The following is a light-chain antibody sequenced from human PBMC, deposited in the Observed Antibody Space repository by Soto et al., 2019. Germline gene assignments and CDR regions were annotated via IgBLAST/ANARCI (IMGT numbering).Light chain of an antibody. Sequence: SVLTQPHSVSGSPGQRVTISCTVSSSNIGAGYDVHWYQQLPGTAPKLLIYGNSNRPSGVPDRFSGSKSGTSASLAITGLQAEDEADYYCQSYDSSLSGYVFGTGTKVTVL. CDR3: QSYDSSLSGYV. CDR2: GNS. CDR1: SSNIGAGYD. V-gene: IGLV1-40*01. J-gene: IGLJ1*01.